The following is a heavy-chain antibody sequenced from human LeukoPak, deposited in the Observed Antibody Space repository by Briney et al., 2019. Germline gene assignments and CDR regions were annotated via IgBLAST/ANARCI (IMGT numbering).Heavy chain of an antibody. J-gene: IGHJ3*02. CDR3: ARDDPTIAAAGRGDAFDI. D-gene: IGHD6-13*01. CDR1: GFTFSDYY. CDR2: ISSSGSTI. V-gene: IGHV3-11*01. Sequence: GGSLRLSCAASGFTFSDYYMSWIRQAPGKGLEWVSYISSSGSTIYYADSVKGRFTISRDNAKNSLYLQMNSLRAEDTAVYYCARDDPTIAAAGRGDAFDIWGQGTMVTVSS.